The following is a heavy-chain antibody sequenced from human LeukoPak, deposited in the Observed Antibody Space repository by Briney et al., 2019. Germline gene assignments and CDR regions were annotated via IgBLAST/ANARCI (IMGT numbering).Heavy chain of an antibody. CDR3: ARDPRSSTSYQYYYMDV. V-gene: IGHV3-48*01. J-gene: IGHJ6*03. D-gene: IGHD2-2*01. Sequence: GGSLRLSCAASGFTFSSYSMNWVRQAPGKGREWISYTSSSSSTIDYADSVTGRFTISRDNAKNSLYLQMNSLRAEDTAVYYCARDPRSSTSYQYYYMDVWGKGTTVTVSS. CDR2: TSSSSSTI. CDR1: GFTFSSYS.